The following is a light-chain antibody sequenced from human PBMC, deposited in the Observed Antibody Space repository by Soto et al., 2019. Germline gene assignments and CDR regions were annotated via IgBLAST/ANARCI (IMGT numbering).Light chain of an antibody. V-gene: IGKV3-15*01. J-gene: IGKJ4*01. CDR2: GAS. CDR3: QQYNNWPLS. Sequence: EIVMTQSPATLSVSPGERATLSCRASQSVSSYLAWYQLKPGQAPRLLIYGASTGATGIPARFSGSGSGTEFTLTISSLLSEDFAVYYCQQYNNWPLSFGGGTKVEIK. CDR1: QSVSSY.